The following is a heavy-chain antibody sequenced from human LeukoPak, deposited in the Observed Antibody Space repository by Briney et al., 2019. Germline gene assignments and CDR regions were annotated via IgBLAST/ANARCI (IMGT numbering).Heavy chain of an antibody. D-gene: IGHD3-3*01. J-gene: IGHJ4*02. CDR2: IIPIFGTA. V-gene: IGHV1-69*05. CDR3: ATSHQDYDFWSGYFY. Sequence: GSSVKVSCKASGGTFSSYAISWVRQAPGQGLEWMGRIIPIFGTANNAQKFQGRVTITTDESTSTAYMELSSLRSEDTAVYYCATSHQDYDFWSGYFYWGQGTLVTVSS. CDR1: GGTFSSYA.